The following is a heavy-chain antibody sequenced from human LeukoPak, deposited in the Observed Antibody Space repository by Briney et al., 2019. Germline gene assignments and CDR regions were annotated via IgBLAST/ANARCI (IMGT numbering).Heavy chain of an antibody. D-gene: IGHD6-13*01. CDR3: ARGKHSSSWYYYYGMDV. V-gene: IGHV4-59*01. CDR1: GGSISSYY. CDR2: IYYSGST. J-gene: IGHJ6*02. Sequence: PSETLSLTCTVPGGSISSYYWSWIRQPPGKGLEWIGYIYYSGSTNYNPSLKSRVTISVDTSKNQFSLKLSSVTAADTAVYYCARGKHSSSWYYYYGMDVWGQGTTVTVSS.